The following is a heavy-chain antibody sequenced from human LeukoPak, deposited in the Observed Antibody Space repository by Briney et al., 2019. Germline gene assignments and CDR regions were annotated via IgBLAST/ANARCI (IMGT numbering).Heavy chain of an antibody. V-gene: IGHV3-48*01. Sequence: GGSLRLSCAASGFTFSAYSMNWVRQAPGRGLEWISYIGTSSSTIYYADSVKGRFTISRDNAKTSLYLQMNSLRADDTAVYYCARVLSDGSGSGSFDPWGQGTLVTVSS. CDR2: IGTSSSTI. D-gene: IGHD3-10*01. CDR1: GFTFSAYS. CDR3: ARVLSDGSGSGSFDP. J-gene: IGHJ5*02.